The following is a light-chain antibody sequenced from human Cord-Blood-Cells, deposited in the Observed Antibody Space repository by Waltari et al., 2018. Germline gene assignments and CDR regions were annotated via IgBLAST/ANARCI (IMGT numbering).Light chain of an antibody. CDR2: DAS. Sequence: DIQMTQSPSSLSASVGDRVTITCQASQDISNYLNWYQQKPGKAPKLLIYDASNWETGVPSRFSGSGSGTDFTFAISSLQPEDIATYYCQQYDKLPYTFDQRIKLEIK. CDR3: QQYDKLPYT. J-gene: IGKJ2*01. V-gene: IGKV1-33*01. CDR1: QDISNY.